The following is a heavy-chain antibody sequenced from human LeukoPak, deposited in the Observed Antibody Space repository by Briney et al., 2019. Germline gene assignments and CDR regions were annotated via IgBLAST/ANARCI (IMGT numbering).Heavy chain of an antibody. V-gene: IGHV3-30*04. J-gene: IGHJ4*02. D-gene: IGHD2-2*01. CDR3: AREIVVVPAALDY. Sequence: GRSLRLSCAVSGFTFSSYAMHWVRQAPGKGLEWVALISYDGSNKYYADSVKGRFTISRDNSKNTLYLQMNSLRAEDTAVYYCAREIVVVPAALDYWGQGTLVTVSS. CDR2: ISYDGSNK. CDR1: GFTFSSYA.